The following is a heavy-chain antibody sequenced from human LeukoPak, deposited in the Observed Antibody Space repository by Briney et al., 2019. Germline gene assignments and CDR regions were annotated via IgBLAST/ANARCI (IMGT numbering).Heavy chain of an antibody. Sequence: SETLSLTCTISGDYIGRINYYWGWIRQPPGKGLEWIVSMSYSGHTYYNPSLESRVTTSIDTSKNQLSLNLKSVTAADTAVYYCARAFTLDYYDSSGSHYDYWGQGTPVTVSS. CDR1: GDYIGRINYY. CDR2: MSYSGHT. CDR3: ARAFTLDYYDSSGSHYDY. D-gene: IGHD3-22*01. J-gene: IGHJ4*02. V-gene: IGHV4-39*07.